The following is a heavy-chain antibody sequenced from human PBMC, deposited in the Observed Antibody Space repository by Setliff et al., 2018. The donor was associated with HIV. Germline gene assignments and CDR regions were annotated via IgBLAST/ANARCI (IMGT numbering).Heavy chain of an antibody. CDR2: INTNSGHT. Sequence: ASVKVSCKASGYTFTSYAMHWVRQAPGQGLEWMGWINTNSGHTDYAQKLQDRVTITADTSSTTAYMELSSLRSDDTAVYYCARDWNYVVDVWGKGTTVTVSS. J-gene: IGHJ6*04. CDR1: GYTFTSYA. V-gene: IGHV1-18*01. D-gene: IGHD3-16*01. CDR3: ARDWNYVVDV.